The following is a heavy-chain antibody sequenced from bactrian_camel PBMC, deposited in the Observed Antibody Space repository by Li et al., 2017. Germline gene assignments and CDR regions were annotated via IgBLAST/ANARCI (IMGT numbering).Heavy chain of an antibody. CDR1: GFTFSSYY. Sequence: VQLVESGGGLVQPGGSLRLSCAASGFTFSSYYINWVRQAPGKGLEWVSSIGSDGSNQHYADYVKGRFTISRNNAENTVYLQMNSLKSEDTALYYCAKSTATYTILSFDYFDYWGQGTQVTVS. V-gene: IGHV3-2*01. D-gene: IGHD2*01. CDR3: AKSTATYTILSFDYFDY. J-gene: IGHJ4*01. CDR2: IGSDGSNQ.